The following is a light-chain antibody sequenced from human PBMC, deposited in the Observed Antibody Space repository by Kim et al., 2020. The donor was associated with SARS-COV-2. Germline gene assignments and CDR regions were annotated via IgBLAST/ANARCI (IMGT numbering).Light chain of an antibody. J-gene: IGLJ1*01. V-gene: IGLV3-19*01. CDR3: SSWARDTTGNLYL. CDR2: DKN. CDR1: NLRNDY. Sequence: SSELTQDPAVSVALGKTVRITCQGDNLRNDYASWYQQKRGQALGLVMYDKNNRPSGIPDRFSGSSSGNTASLTITGAQSTDEADYYCSSWARDTTGNLYLLRPVTKVTVL.